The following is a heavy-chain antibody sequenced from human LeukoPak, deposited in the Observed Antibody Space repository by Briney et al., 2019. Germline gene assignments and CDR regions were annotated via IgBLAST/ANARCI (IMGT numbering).Heavy chain of an antibody. J-gene: IGHJ3*01. CDR3: SRDDTRGVACYHDAFDF. D-gene: IGHD2-21*02. CDR2: ISSSSSYI. CDR1: GFNSRIYS. V-gene: IGHV3-21*01. Sequence: PGGSLRHFSSHSGFNSRIYSMNGVLQAPGKGLEWASYISSSSSYIYYADSVKGRFTISRDNAKNSLYLQMNSLRAEDTAVYYCSRDDTRGVACYHDAFDFWAQGTMVTVAS.